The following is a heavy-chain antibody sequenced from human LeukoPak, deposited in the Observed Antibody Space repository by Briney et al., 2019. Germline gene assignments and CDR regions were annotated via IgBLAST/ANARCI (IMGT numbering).Heavy chain of an antibody. CDR1: GYTFTNYG. CDR3: ARVPHSHFDH. V-gene: IGHV1-18*01. CDR2: IGVQNGNT. Sequence: APVKVSCQTVGYTFTNYGIAWVRQAPGQGLEWMGWIGVQNGNTNFGQKFQGRVTLTTDTSANTAYMELRGLRDDDTAIYYCARVPHSHFDHWGQGTLLIVSS. J-gene: IGHJ4*02. D-gene: IGHD4-11*01.